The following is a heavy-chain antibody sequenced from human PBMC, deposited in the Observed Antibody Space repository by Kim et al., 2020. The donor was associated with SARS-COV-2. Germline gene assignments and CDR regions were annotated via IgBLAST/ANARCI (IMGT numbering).Heavy chain of an antibody. CDR1: GGSFSGYY. CDR2: INHSGST. J-gene: IGHJ3*01. CDR3: ARDLTRRPVRYFDV. Sequence: SETLSLTCAVYGGSFSGYYWSWIRQPPGKGLEWIGEINHSGSTNYNPSLKSRVTISVDTSKNQFSLKLSSVTAADTAVYYCARDLTRRPVRYFDVWGQGT. V-gene: IGHV4-34*01. D-gene: IGHD3-9*01.